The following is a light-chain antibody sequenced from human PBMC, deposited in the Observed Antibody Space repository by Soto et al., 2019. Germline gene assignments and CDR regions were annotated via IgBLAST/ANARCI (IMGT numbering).Light chain of an antibody. V-gene: IGLV1-47*01. CDR1: SSNIGSNY. CDR3: AAWDDSLSAWV. J-gene: IGLJ3*02. CDR2: RNN. Sequence: QSVLTQPPSASGTPGQRVTISCSGSSSNIGSNYVYWYRQLPGTAPKLLIYRNNQRPSGVPDRFSGSKSGTSASLAISGLRSEDEADYYCAAWDDSLSAWVFGGGTKVTVL.